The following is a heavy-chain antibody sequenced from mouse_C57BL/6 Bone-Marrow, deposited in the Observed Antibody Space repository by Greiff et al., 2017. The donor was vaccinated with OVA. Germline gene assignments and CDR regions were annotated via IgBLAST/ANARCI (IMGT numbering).Heavy chain of an antibody. CDR3: AIDGYRDY. Sequence: VHLVESGPELVKPGASVKLSCKASGYTFTSYDINWVKQRPGQGLEWIGWIYPRDGSTKYNEKFKGKATLTVDTSSSTAYMELHSLTSEDSAVYFCAIDGYRDYWGQGTTLTVSS. J-gene: IGHJ2*01. CDR2: IYPRDGST. CDR1: GYTFTSYD. D-gene: IGHD2-3*01. V-gene: IGHV1-85*01.